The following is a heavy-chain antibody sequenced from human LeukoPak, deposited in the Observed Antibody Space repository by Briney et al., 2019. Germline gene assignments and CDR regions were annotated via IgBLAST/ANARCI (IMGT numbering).Heavy chain of an antibody. CDR1: GGPISSYQ. CDR2: IYYSGSA. V-gene: IGHV4-59*01. J-gene: IGHJ4*02. D-gene: IGHD4-17*01. CDR3: ARYDGDYADY. Sequence: SETLSLTCTVSGGPISSYQWGWIRQPPGKGLEWIGNIYYSGSANYNPSLKSRVTISVDTSKNQFSLKLSSATAADTAVYYCARYDGDYADYWGQGTLVTVSS.